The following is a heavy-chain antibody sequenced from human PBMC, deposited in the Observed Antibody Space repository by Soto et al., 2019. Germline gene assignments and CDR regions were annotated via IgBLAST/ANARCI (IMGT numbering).Heavy chain of an antibody. Sequence: PSETLSLTCTVSGGSISSGDYYWSWIRQPPGKGLEWIGYIYYSGSTYYSPSLKSRVTISVDTSKNQLSLKLSSVTAADTAVYYCATGPASHYYYDSSGYAPLINYWGQGTLVTVSS. CDR3: ATGPASHYYYDSSGYAPLINY. V-gene: IGHV4-30-4*01. D-gene: IGHD3-22*01. CDR2: IYYSGST. J-gene: IGHJ4*02. CDR1: GGSISSGDYY.